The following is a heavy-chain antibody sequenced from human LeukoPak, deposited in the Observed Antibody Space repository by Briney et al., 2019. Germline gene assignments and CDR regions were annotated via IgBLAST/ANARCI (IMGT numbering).Heavy chain of an antibody. J-gene: IGHJ4*02. CDR2: ITGSGGST. Sequence: GGSLRLSCAASGFTFSSYAMSWVRQAPGKGLEWVATITGSGGSTYYADSVKGRFTISRDNSKNTLYLQMKSLRAEDTAADYCAKEIPMVRGVIDYWGQGNLVTVSS. D-gene: IGHD3-10*01. CDR3: AKEIPMVRGVIDY. V-gene: IGHV3-23*01. CDR1: GFTFSSYA.